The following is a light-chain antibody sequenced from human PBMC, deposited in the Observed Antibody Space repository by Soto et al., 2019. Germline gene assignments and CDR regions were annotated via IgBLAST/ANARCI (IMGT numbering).Light chain of an antibody. CDR1: QSTSSY. CDR3: QQYSSHST. J-gene: IGKJ1*01. CDR2: QAS. Sequence: DIQITQSPSALSAFVGDRVTITCRASQSTSSYLAWYQQKPGKAPKLLIYQASSLENGVPSMFSDSGSGTEFKLTLSSLQPDDFATYYCQQYSSHSTFGQGTKVDIK. V-gene: IGKV1-5*03.